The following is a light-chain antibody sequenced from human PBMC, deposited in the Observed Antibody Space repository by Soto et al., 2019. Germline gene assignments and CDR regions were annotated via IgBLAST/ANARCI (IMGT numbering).Light chain of an antibody. Sequence: QSALTQPASVSGSPGQSITISCTGTGSDIGGYNYVSWYQQHPGAAPKLMIYEVSHRPSGVSNRFSGSKSGNTASLTISGLQAEDEADYSCSSYSTSSTLVFGGGTKLTVL. CDR3: SSYSTSSTLV. J-gene: IGLJ2*01. CDR1: GSDIGGYNY. CDR2: EVS. V-gene: IGLV2-14*01.